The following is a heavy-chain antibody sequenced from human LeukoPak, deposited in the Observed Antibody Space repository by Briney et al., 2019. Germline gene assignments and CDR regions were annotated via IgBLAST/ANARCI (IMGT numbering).Heavy chain of an antibody. V-gene: IGHV4-39*07. J-gene: IGHJ6*02. CDR3: ARGEPLVLLWFGVSDYYYYGMDV. CDR2: IYHSGST. Sequence: SETLSLTCTVSGGSISSSSYYWGWIRQPPGKGLEWIGEIYHSGSTNYNPSLKSRVTISVDKSKNQFSLKLSSVTAADTAVYYCARGEPLVLLWFGVSDYYYYGMDVWGQGTTVTVSS. CDR1: GGSISSSSYY. D-gene: IGHD3-10*01.